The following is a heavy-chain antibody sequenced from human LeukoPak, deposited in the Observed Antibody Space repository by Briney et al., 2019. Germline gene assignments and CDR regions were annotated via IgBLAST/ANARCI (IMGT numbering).Heavy chain of an antibody. CDR2: INPNSGGT. Sequence: ASVKVSCKSSGYTFTGYYMHWVRQAPGQGLEWMGWINPNSGGTNYAQKFQGRVTVTRDTSISTAYMELSRLRSDDTAVYYCARLYSSSWYSAFDIWGQGTMVTVSS. J-gene: IGHJ3*02. CDR3: ARLYSSSWYSAFDI. V-gene: IGHV1-2*02. D-gene: IGHD6-13*01. CDR1: GYTFTGYY.